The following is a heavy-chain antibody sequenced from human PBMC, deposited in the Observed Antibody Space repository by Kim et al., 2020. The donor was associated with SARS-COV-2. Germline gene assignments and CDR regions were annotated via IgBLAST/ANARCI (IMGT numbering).Heavy chain of an antibody. CDR3: ATAPGDTTVPPPNYYYYGMDV. CDR2: FDPEDGET. V-gene: IGHV1-24*01. J-gene: IGHJ6*02. CDR1: GYTLTELS. Sequence: ASVKVSCKVSGYTLTELSMHWVRQAPGKGLEWMGGFDPEDGETIYAQKFQGRVTMTEDTSTDTAYMELSSLRSEDTAVYYCATAPGDTTVPPPNYYYYGMDVWGQGTTVTVSS. D-gene: IGHD4-17*01.